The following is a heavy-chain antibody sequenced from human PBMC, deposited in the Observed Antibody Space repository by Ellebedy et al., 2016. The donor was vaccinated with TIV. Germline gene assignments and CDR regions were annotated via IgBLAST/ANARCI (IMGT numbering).Heavy chain of an antibody. J-gene: IGHJ4*02. Sequence: GESLKISCAASGFTFSSYSMNWVRQAPGKGLEWVSAIRSGNIYIYYADSVKGRFTISRDDANNSLYLQINSLRAEDTAIYYCARGSYWGGSGTEDHWGQGTLFTVSS. V-gene: IGHV3-21*06. D-gene: IGHD3-10*01. CDR2: IRSGNIYI. CDR3: ARGSYWGGSGTEDH. CDR1: GFTFSSYS.